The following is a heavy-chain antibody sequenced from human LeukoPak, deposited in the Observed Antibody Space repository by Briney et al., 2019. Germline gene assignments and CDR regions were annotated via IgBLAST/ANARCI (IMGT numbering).Heavy chain of an antibody. J-gene: IGHJ4*02. Sequence: GGSLRLSCAVSGFSVTNNYMSWVRQARGKGLEWVSVFYVGGATNYADSVKGRFTISRDNSENTLYLQMKSLRAEDTAVYYCARGDGYNFFDCWGQGTLVTVSS. CDR2: FYVGGAT. CDR1: GFSVTNNY. D-gene: IGHD5-24*01. CDR3: ARGDGYNFFDC. V-gene: IGHV3-53*01.